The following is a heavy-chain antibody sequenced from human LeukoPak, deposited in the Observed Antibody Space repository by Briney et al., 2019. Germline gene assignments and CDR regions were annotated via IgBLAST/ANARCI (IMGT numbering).Heavy chain of an antibody. CDR1: GFSLSTSGMC. J-gene: IGHJ6*04. D-gene: IGHD6-19*01. V-gene: IGHV2-70*01. CDR3: ARLRSGWHYGMDV. CDR2: IEWDDDK. Sequence: SGPTLVNPTQTLTLTCTFSGFSLSTSGMCVSWIRQPPEKALEWLALIEWDDDKYYITSLKTRLTISKDTSKNQVVLTMPNMDPVDTATYYCARLRSGWHYGMDVWGKGTTVTVSS.